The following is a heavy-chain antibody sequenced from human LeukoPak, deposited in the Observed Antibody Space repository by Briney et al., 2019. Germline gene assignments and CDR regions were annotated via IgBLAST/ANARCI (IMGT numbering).Heavy chain of an antibody. D-gene: IGHD2-15*01. J-gene: IGHJ3*02. Sequence: SQTLSLTCTVSGGSISSGDYYWSWIRPPPGKALEWLGYIYYSGSTYYNPSLKSRVTISVETSKNQFSLKLSSVTAADTAVYYCARNIVVVVAATPGRLERRPDAFDIWGQGTMVTVSS. CDR3: ARNIVVVVAATPGRLERRPDAFDI. V-gene: IGHV4-30-4*08. CDR2: IYYSGST. CDR1: GGSISSGDYY.